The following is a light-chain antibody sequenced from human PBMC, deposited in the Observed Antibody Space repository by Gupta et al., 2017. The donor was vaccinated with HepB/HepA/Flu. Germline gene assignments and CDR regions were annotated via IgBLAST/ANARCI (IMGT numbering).Light chain of an antibody. CDR3: QSYDSSLSSYV. CDR1: RSNIGAGSD. V-gene: IGLV1-40*01. Sequence: QSVLTQPPSVSAAPGQRITLSCTGSRSNIGAGSDVNWYQQLPGTAPKLLIYGNTNRPSGVPDRFSGSKSGTLASLAITGLQAEDEADYYCQSYDSSLSSYVFGTGTKVSVL. J-gene: IGLJ1*01. CDR2: GNT.